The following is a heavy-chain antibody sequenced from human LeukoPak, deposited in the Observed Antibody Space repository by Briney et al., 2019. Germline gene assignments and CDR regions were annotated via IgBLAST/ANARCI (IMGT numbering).Heavy chain of an antibody. Sequence: SETLSLTCTVSGGSISSYYWSWIRQPPGKGLEWIGYIYYSGSTNYNPSLKSRVTISVDTSKNQFSLKLSSVTAADTAVYYCARHLELAYCGGDCQYHDAFDIWGQGTMDTVSS. J-gene: IGHJ3*02. CDR3: ARHLELAYCGGDCQYHDAFDI. V-gene: IGHV4-59*08. CDR1: GGSISSYY. CDR2: IYYSGST. D-gene: IGHD2-21*02.